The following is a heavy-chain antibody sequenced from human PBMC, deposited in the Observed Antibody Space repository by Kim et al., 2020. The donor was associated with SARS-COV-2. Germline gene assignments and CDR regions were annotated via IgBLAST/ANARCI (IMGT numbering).Heavy chain of an antibody. V-gene: IGHV1-18*04. Sequence: ASVKVSCKASGYTFTSYGISWVRQAPGQGLEWMGWISAYNGNTNYAQKLQGRVTMTTDTSTSTAYMELRSLRSDDTAVYYCAREGAVDFWSGYYTHRYGMDVWGQGTTVTVSS. CDR3: AREGAVDFWSGYYTHRYGMDV. CDR2: ISAYNGNT. J-gene: IGHJ6*02. CDR1: GYTFTSYG. D-gene: IGHD3-3*01.